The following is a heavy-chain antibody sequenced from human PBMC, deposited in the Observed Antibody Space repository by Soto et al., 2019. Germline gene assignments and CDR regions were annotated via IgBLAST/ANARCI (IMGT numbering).Heavy chain of an antibody. D-gene: IGHD3-10*01. Sequence: GGSLRLSCAASGFTFSSYGMHWVRQAPGKGLEWVAVIWYDGSNKYYADSVKGRFTISRDNSKNTLYLQMNSLRAEDTAVYYCAREGRPRYMVRGGYDAFDIWGQGTMVTVSS. CDR1: GFTFSSYG. V-gene: IGHV3-33*01. J-gene: IGHJ3*02. CDR3: AREGRPRYMVRGGYDAFDI. CDR2: IWYDGSNK.